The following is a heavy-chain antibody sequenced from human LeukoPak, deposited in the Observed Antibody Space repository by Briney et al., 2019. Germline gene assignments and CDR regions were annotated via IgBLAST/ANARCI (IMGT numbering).Heavy chain of an antibody. CDR3: AKEDGYSGDDYVSINYYDYYGMDV. CDR1: GYTLTSFH. V-gene: IGHV1-46*01. Sequence: ASVTVSCKASGYTLTSFHMHWVRQAPGQGLEWMGIINPSGGRTTYAQKFQGRVTMTRDTSTSTVYMELSSLRSEDTAVYYCAKEDGYSGDDYVSINYYDYYGMDVWGQGTTVTVSS. J-gene: IGHJ6*02. CDR2: INPSGGRT. D-gene: IGHD5-12*01.